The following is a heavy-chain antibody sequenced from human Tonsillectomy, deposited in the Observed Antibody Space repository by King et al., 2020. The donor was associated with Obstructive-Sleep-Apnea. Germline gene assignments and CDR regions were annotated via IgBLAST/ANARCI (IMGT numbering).Heavy chain of an antibody. CDR1: GFSLSTSGVC. Sequence: TLKESGPALVKPTQTLTLTCTFSGFSLSTSGVCVSWIRQPPGKALEWLARIDWDDDNYYSTSLKTRLTISKDTSKYQVVLTITNMDPVDTATYYCARTSIYDSTGYVIDYWGQGTLVTVSS. V-gene: IGHV2-70*11. D-gene: IGHD3-22*01. CDR3: ARTSIYDSTGYVIDY. J-gene: IGHJ4*02. CDR2: IDWDDDN.